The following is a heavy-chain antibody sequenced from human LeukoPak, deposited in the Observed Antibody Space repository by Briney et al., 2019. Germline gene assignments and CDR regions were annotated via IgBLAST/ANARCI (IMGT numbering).Heavy chain of an antibody. J-gene: IGHJ4*02. CDR3: ARDQGNCNGLIDY. D-gene: IGHD1-1*01. CDR1: GYTFTGYY. CDR2: INPNSGGT. V-gene: IGHV1-2*06. Sequence: GASVKVSCKASGYTFTGYYMHWVRQAPGQGLEWMGRINPNSGGTNYAQKFQGRVTMTRDTSISTAYMELSRLRSDDTAVYYCARDQGNCNGLIDYWGQGTLVTVSS.